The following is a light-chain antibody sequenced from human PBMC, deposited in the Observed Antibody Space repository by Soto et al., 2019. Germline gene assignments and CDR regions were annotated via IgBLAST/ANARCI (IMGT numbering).Light chain of an antibody. CDR1: QSVSSN. V-gene: IGKV3-15*01. CDR2: GAS. J-gene: IGKJ4*01. Sequence: EIVMTQSPATLSVSPEEGATLSCRASQSVSSNLAWYQQKPGQAPRLLIFGASTRATGIPARFSGSGSGAEFSLTISALQSEDFAIYYCQQYSNWPLTFGGGTKVGIK. CDR3: QQYSNWPLT.